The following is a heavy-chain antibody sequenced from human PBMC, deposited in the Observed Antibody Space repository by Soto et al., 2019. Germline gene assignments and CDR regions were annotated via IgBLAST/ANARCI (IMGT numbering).Heavy chain of an antibody. Sequence: QVQLVQSGAEVKKPGSSVKVSCRASGGTFSSYAVSWVRQAPGQGLEWMGVIIPLLNTPKYVEKFQGRVTSTADASATTAYLELSSLTSEDTAVYYCARESSSLNYYYYGMDVWGQGTTVTVSS. CDR1: GGTFSSYA. V-gene: IGHV1-69*01. CDR2: IIPLLNTP. D-gene: IGHD6-6*01. J-gene: IGHJ6*02. CDR3: ARESSSLNYYYYGMDV.